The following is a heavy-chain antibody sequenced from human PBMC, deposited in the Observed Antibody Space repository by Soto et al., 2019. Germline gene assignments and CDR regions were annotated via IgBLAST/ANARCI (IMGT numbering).Heavy chain of an antibody. CDR3: ARAAAAADAGDYYGMDV. Sequence: PGESLKISCKGSGYSFTSYWIGWVRQMPGKGLEWMGIIYPGDSDTRYSPSFQGQVTISADKSISTAYLQWSSLKASDTAMYYCARAAAAADAGDYYGMDVWGQGTTVTVSS. J-gene: IGHJ6*02. V-gene: IGHV5-51*01. CDR2: IYPGDSDT. D-gene: IGHD6-13*01. CDR1: GYSFTSYW.